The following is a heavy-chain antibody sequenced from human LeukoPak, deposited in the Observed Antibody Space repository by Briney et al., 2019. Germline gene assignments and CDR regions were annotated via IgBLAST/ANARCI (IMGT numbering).Heavy chain of an antibody. CDR3: ASLHNFDLYD. CDR1: GGSIISSSYD. V-gene: IGHV4-39*01. J-gene: IGHJ4*01. CDR2: IHYSGST. D-gene: IGHD3-9*01. Sequence: SESLSLTCTVAGGSIISSSYDWGWIRQPPGKGLEWIGSIHYSGSTYCNPSINSRVTISENTSKNQVSMKMISVTAPDTAVYSCASLHNFDLYDRGHGTLVTASS.